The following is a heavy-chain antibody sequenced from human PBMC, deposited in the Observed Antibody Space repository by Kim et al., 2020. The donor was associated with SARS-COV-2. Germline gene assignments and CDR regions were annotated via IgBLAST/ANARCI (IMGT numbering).Heavy chain of an antibody. CDR2: INSDGSST. CDR1: GFTFSSYW. D-gene: IGHD4-17*01. J-gene: IGHJ4*02. CDR3: ARGVNHGDYALFFGY. Sequence: GGSLRLSCAASGFTFSSYWMHWVRQAPGKGLVWVSRINSDGSSTSYADSVKGRFTISRDNAKNTLYLQMNSLRAEDTAVYYCARGVNHGDYALFFGYWGQGTLVTVSS. V-gene: IGHV3-74*01.